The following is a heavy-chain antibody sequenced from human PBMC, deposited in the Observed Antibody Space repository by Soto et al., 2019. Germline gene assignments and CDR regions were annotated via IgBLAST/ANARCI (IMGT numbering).Heavy chain of an antibody. CDR1: GGSISSGGYY. D-gene: IGHD2-2*01. J-gene: IGHJ3*02. Sequence: PSETLSLTCTVSGGSISSGGYYWSWIRRHPGKGLEWIGYIYYSGSTYYNPSLKSRVTISVDTSKNQFSLKLGSVTAADTAVYYCAREVTIVVVAAAGLRNAFDIWGQGKMVTVSS. V-gene: IGHV4-31*03. CDR2: IYYSGST. CDR3: AREVTIVVVAAAGLRNAFDI.